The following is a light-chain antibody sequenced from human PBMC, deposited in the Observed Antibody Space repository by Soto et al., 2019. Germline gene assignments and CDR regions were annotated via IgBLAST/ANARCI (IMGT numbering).Light chain of an antibody. V-gene: IGKV3-15*01. J-gene: IGKJ1*01. CDR1: QSVSSN. CDR3: QQYNNWPRT. Sequence: EIVMTQSPATLSVSPGERATLSCRASQSVSSNLAWYQQKPGQAPRLLIYGASTRATGIPARFRGSGSGTEFTLTISSLQSEDFAVYYCQQYNNWPRTFDQGTKGEIK. CDR2: GAS.